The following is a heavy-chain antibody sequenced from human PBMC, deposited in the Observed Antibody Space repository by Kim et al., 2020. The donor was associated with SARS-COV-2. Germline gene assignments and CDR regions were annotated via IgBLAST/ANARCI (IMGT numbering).Heavy chain of an antibody. Sequence: SETLSLTCNVSGGSISSSSYYWGWIRQPPVKGLEWIGSIYYSGSTYYNPSLKSRVTISVDTSKNQFSLKLSSVTAADTAVYYCARHGPFGWQLVYNWFDPWGQGTLVTVSS. V-gene: IGHV4-39*01. CDR3: ARHGPFGWQLVYNWFDP. J-gene: IGHJ5*02. CDR2: IYYSGST. CDR1: GGSISSSSYY. D-gene: IGHD6-6*01.